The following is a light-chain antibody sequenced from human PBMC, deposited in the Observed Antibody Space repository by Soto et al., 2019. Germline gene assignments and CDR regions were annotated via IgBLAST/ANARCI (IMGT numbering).Light chain of an antibody. Sequence: QLTQSASTLSASEGDSVTIPCRASQTVXSRLVWDQQKPGKAPKLLXYKASTLKSGVPSRFSGSGSGTEFTLTISSLQPDDFANYYCQHYNSYPEAFGQGTKVDIK. V-gene: IGKV1-5*03. CDR1: QTVXSR. J-gene: IGKJ1*01. CDR2: KAS. CDR3: QHYNSYPEA.